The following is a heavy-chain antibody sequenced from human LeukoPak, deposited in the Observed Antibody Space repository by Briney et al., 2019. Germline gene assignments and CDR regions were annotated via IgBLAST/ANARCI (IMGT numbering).Heavy chain of an antibody. J-gene: IGHJ4*02. CDR1: GGSISSTTYY. CDR2: IYYSGST. Sequence: PSETLSLTCTVSGGSISSTTYYWDWIRQPPGKGLEWIGTIYYSGSTYYNPSLKSRVTISVDTSKNQFSLKLSSVTAADTAVYYCARHPTYYYDSSGYQSLFDYWGQGTLVTVSS. D-gene: IGHD3-22*01. CDR3: ARHPTYYYDSSGYQSLFDY. V-gene: IGHV4-39*01.